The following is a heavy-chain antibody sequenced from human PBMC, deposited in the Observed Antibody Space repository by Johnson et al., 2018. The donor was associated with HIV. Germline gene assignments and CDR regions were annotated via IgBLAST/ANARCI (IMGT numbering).Heavy chain of an antibody. Sequence: QVQLVESGGGVVQPGRSLRLSCAASGFTFSNYAMHWVRQAPGKGLERVAVISYDGSNEYYADSVKGRFTISRDTSKNTLYLQMNSLRAEDTAVYYCARVQLERRNPRGSAAFDIWGQGTMVTVSS. CDR2: ISYDGSNE. D-gene: IGHD1-1*01. CDR3: ARVQLERRNPRGSAAFDI. CDR1: GFTFSNYA. J-gene: IGHJ3*02. V-gene: IGHV3-30*04.